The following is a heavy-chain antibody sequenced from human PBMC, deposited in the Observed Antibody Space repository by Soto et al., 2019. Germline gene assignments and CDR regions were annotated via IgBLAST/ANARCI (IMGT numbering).Heavy chain of an antibody. CDR2: IYWDDDK. V-gene: IGHV2-5*02. J-gene: IGHJ6*02. D-gene: IGHD2-15*01. Sequence: QITLKESGPTLVKPTQTLTLTCTFSGFSLSXXXXXXXXXXXXXXXXXEWLALIYWDDDKRYRPSLESRLTXTKDXXXXXXVLTMTXXXXXXXXXXXCAYLPCSGGSCYWFSFSGMDVWGQGTTVTVSS. CDR1: GFSLSXXXXX. CDR3: AYLPCSGGSCYWFSFSGMDV.